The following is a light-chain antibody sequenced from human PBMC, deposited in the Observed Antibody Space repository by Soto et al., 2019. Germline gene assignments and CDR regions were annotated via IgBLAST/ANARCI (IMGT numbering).Light chain of an antibody. CDR1: QSISDT. Sequence: EIVITQSPATLSVSPGGRATLSCRASQSISDTLAWYQQKPGQAPRLLIYGASKRATGFPARFSGSGSATDFTLTISRLEPEDFALYYCQHYGRSPITFGQGTRLEI. J-gene: IGKJ5*01. V-gene: IGKV3-20*01. CDR3: QHYGRSPIT. CDR2: GAS.